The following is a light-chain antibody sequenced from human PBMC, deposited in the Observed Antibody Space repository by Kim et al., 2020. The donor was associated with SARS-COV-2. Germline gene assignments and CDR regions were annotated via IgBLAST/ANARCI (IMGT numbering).Light chain of an antibody. CDR2: QDS. Sequence: SYELTQPPSVSVSPGQTASITCSGEKLGDKYACWYQQKPGQSPVLVIYQDSKRPSGIPERFSGSNSGNTATLTISGTQAMDEADYYGQAWDSSTEVFGTGTKVTVL. CDR3: QAWDSSTEV. J-gene: IGLJ1*01. CDR1: KLGDKY. V-gene: IGLV3-1*01.